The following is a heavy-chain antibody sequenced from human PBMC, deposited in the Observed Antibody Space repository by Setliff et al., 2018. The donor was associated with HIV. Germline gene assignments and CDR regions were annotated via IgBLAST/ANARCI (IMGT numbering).Heavy chain of an antibody. Sequence: SETLSLTCTVSGASVNSNNYYWGWIRQPPGKGLEWIASIYYSGTTYYNPSLKSRVTISVDTSKNQFSLKLTSVTVADTAVYYCARGRGGSGWYIPSTGHAFDIWGRGTMVTVSS. V-gene: IGHV4-39*07. CDR1: GASVNSNNYY. CDR2: IYYSGTT. J-gene: IGHJ3*02. D-gene: IGHD6-19*01. CDR3: ARGRGGSGWYIPSTGHAFDI.